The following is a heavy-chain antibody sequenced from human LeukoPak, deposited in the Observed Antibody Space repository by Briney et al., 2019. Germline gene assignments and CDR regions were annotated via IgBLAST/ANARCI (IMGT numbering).Heavy chain of an antibody. CDR1: GFTFSSYA. Sequence: PGGSLRLSCAASGFTFSSYAMSWVRQAPGKGLKWVSAISGSGDSTYYSDSVKGRFTISRDNSKNTLYLQMNSLRAEDTAVYYCAELGITMIGGVWGKGTTVTISS. V-gene: IGHV3-23*01. D-gene: IGHD3-10*02. CDR3: AELGITMIGGV. CDR2: ISGSGDST. J-gene: IGHJ6*04.